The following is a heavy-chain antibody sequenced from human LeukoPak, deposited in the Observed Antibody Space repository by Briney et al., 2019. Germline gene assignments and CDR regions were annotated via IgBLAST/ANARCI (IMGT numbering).Heavy chain of an antibody. CDR2: IYHSGST. CDR1: GGSISSGSYY. CDR3: ARVHYYDSSGYYYFDY. V-gene: IGHV4-39*07. D-gene: IGHD3-22*01. Sequence: SQTLSLTCTVSGGSISSGSYYWSWIRQPPGKGLEWIGSIYHSGSTYYNPSLKSRVTISVDTSKNQFSLKLSSVTAADTAVYYCARVHYYDSSGYYYFDYWGQGTLVTVSS. J-gene: IGHJ4*02.